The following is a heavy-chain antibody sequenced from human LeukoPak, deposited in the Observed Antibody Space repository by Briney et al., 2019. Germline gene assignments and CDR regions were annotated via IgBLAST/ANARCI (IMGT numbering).Heavy chain of an antibody. CDR3: AREGDWSALDF. V-gene: IGHV4-61*02. Sequence: SETLSLTCTVSRGSITSGNYYWNWIRQPAGKGLEWVGRIYMRGNTNYNPSLKSRVVISMDTSKNQFSLRLTSVTAADTAVYFCAREGDWSALDFWGQGTLVTVSS. CDR2: IYMRGNT. D-gene: IGHD2-21*01. CDR1: RGSITSGNYY. J-gene: IGHJ4*02.